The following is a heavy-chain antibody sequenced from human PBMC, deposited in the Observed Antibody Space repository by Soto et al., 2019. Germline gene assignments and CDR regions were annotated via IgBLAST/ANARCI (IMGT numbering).Heavy chain of an antibody. CDR3: ARFRGVRWSGYFFNGYYGMDV. V-gene: IGHV4-34*01. J-gene: IGHJ6*02. CDR1: GGSFSGYY. CDR2: INHSGST. D-gene: IGHD3-3*01. Sequence: TSETLSLTCAVYGGSFSGYYWSWIRQPPGKGLEWIGEINHSGSTNYNPSLKSRVTISVDTSKNQFSLKLSSVTAADTAVYYCARFRGVRWSGYFFNGYYGMDVWGQGTTVTVSS.